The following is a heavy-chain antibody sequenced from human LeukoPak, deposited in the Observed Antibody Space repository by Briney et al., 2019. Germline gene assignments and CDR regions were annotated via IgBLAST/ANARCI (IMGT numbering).Heavy chain of an antibody. Sequence: KPSETLSLTCAVYGGSFSGYYWSWIRQPPGKGLEWIGEINHSGSTNYNPSLKSRVTISVDTSKNQFSLKLSSVTAADTAVYYCARVESLVATRYDYWGQGTLVTVSS. D-gene: IGHD5-12*01. V-gene: IGHV4-34*01. J-gene: IGHJ4*02. CDR1: GGSFSGYY. CDR3: ARVESLVATRYDY. CDR2: INHSGST.